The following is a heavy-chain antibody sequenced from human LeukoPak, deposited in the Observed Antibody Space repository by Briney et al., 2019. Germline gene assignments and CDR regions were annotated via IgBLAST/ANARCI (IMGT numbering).Heavy chain of an antibody. CDR3: ARDRCSSTSCYNTPNWFDP. CDR2: INWNGGSR. Sequence: GGSLRLSCAASGFKFDDYGMSWVRQVPGKGLEWASGINWNGGSRGYADSVKGRFTISRDNAKNSVYLQMNSLRSEDTAFYHCARDRCSSTSCYNTPNWFDPWGQGTLVTVSS. D-gene: IGHD2-2*02. V-gene: IGHV3-20*01. CDR1: GFKFDDYG. J-gene: IGHJ5*02.